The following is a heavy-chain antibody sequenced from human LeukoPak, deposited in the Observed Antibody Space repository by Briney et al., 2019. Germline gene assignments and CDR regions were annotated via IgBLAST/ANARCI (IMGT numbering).Heavy chain of an antibody. CDR3: ARDRFSSGWLQSFSFDY. J-gene: IGHJ4*02. CDR2: IKQDRSEK. D-gene: IGHD5-24*01. CDR1: GFTFTNYW. V-gene: IGHV3-7*01. Sequence: GGSLRLSCAASGFTFTNYWMSWVRQAPGKGLELVANIKQDRSEKYYVDSVKGRFTISRDNAKNSLYLQMNSLRAEDTAVYYCARDRFSSGWLQSFSFDYWGQGTLVTVSS.